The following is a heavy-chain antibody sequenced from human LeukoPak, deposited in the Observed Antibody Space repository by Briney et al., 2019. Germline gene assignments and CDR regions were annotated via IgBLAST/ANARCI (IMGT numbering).Heavy chain of an antibody. J-gene: IGHJ4*02. D-gene: IGHD3-22*01. CDR2: ISGSGGST. V-gene: IGHV3-23*01. CDR1: EFTFSNTW. Sequence: GGSLRLSCVASEFTFSNTWMNWVRQAPGKGLEWVSAISGSGGSTYYADSVKGRFTISRDNSKNTLYLQMNSLRAEDTAVYYCAKDPNYYDSSDEDYWGQGTLVTVSS. CDR3: AKDPNYYDSSDEDY.